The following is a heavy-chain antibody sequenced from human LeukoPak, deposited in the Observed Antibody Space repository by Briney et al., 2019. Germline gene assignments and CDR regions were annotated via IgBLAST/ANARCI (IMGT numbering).Heavy chain of an antibody. Sequence: SVKVSCKASGYTFTSYDINWVRQAPGQGLEWMGGIIPIFGTANYAQKFQGRVTITADESTSTAYMELSSLRSEDTAVYYCARERYCSGGSCCSADYWGQGTLVTVSS. V-gene: IGHV1-69*13. D-gene: IGHD2-15*01. CDR3: ARERYCSGGSCCSADY. CDR2: IIPIFGTA. J-gene: IGHJ4*02. CDR1: GYTFTSYD.